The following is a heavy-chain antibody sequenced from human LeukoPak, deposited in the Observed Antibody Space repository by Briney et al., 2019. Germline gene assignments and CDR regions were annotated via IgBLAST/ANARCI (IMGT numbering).Heavy chain of an antibody. V-gene: IGHV1-46*01. Sequence: ASVKISCTASADAFTNSFFHWVRQTPRHGLQYLGIVDPSVAAPTYAQRLQGRVTMTRDTSTRTIYMELRSLQPDDKAVYYCAGSRLRFLQWDYWGQGTVVTVSS. D-gene: IGHD3-3*01. CDR3: AGSRLRFLQWDY. CDR1: ADAFTNSF. CDR2: VDPSVAAP. J-gene: IGHJ4*02.